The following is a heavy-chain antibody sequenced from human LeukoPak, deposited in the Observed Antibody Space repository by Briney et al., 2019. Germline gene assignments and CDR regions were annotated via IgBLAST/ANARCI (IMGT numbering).Heavy chain of an antibody. J-gene: IGHJ4*02. Sequence: GGSLRLSCAASGITFSNAWMTWVRQAPGKGLEWVGRIYRGTNGETTDYGAPVKGRFTMSRDYSTNTLYLQMNSLRAEDTAVYYCAKDLTTVKGGFDYWGQGTLVTVSS. CDR1: GITFSNAW. CDR3: AKDLTTVKGGFDY. CDR2: IYRGTNGETT. V-gene: IGHV3-15*01. D-gene: IGHD4-17*01.